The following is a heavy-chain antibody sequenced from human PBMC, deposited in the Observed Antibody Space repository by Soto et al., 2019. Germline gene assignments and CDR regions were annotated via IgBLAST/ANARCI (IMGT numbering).Heavy chain of an antibody. V-gene: IGHV3-30-3*01. D-gene: IGHD3-10*01. Sequence: QVQLVESGGGVVQPGRSLRLSCAASGFTFSSYAMHWVRQAPGKGLEWVAVISYDGSNKYYADSVKGRFTISRDNSKNTLYLQMNSLRAEDTAVYYCASHRVLQRWGQGTLVTVSS. J-gene: IGHJ4*02. CDR2: ISYDGSNK. CDR1: GFTFSSYA. CDR3: ASHRVLQR.